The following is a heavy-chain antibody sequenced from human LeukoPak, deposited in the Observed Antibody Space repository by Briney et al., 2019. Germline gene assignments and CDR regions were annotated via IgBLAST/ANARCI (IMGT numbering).Heavy chain of an antibody. J-gene: IGHJ3*02. CDR3: AKDTTVVTIGAFDI. V-gene: IGHV3-23*01. CDR1: GFTFSNAW. Sequence: GGSLRLSCAASGFTFSNAWMSWVRQAPGKGLEWVSAISGSGGSTYYADSVKGRFTISRDNSKNTLYLQMNSLRAEDTAVYYCAKDTTVVTIGAFDIWGQGTMVTVSS. CDR2: ISGSGGST. D-gene: IGHD4-23*01.